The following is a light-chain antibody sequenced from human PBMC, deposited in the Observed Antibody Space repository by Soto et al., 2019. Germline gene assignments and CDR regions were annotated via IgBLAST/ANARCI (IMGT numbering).Light chain of an antibody. CDR1: SGSIASNY. CDR3: QSYDSTSVV. J-gene: IGLJ2*01. Sequence: NFMLTQPHSVSESPGKTVTISCTRSSGSIASNYVQWYQQRPGSVPTTLIYEDDQRPSGVPDRFSGSIDSSSNSASLILSGLKTEDEADYYCQSYDSTSVVFGEGTKLTVL. CDR2: EDD. V-gene: IGLV6-57*04.